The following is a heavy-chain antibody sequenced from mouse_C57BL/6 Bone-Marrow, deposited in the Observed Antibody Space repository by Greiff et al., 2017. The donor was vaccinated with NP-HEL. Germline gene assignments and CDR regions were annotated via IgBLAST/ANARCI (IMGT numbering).Heavy chain of an antibody. CDR3: SRDRGYGSPSWFAY. D-gene: IGHD1-1*01. Sequence: EVKVVESGGGLVKPGGSLKLSCAASGFTFSSYAMSWVRQTPEKRLEWVATISDGGSYTYYPDNVKGRFTISRDNAKNNLYLQMSHLKSEDTAMYYCSRDRGYGSPSWFAYWGQGTLVTVSA. CDR1: GFTFSSYA. CDR2: ISDGGSYT. V-gene: IGHV5-4*01. J-gene: IGHJ3*01.